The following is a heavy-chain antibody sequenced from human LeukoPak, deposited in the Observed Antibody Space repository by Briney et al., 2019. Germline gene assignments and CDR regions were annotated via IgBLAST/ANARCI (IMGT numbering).Heavy chain of an antibody. CDR2: ISGSGGST. J-gene: IGHJ4*02. Sequence: GGSLRLSCAASGFTFSSYAMSWVRQAPGKGLEWVSAISGSGGSTYYADSVKGRFTIPRDNSKNTLYLQMNSLRAEDTAVYYCANSRELTGDPGYWGQGTLVTVSS. D-gene: IGHD7-27*01. CDR1: GFTFSSYA. V-gene: IGHV3-23*01. CDR3: ANSRELTGDPGY.